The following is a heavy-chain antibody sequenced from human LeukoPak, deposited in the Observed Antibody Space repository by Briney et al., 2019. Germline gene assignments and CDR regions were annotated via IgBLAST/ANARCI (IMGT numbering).Heavy chain of an antibody. CDR3: ARSGGYDSNYYYYGMDV. D-gene: IGHD5-12*01. CDR1: GFTFSSYA. CDR2: ISYDGSNK. Sequence: GGSLRLSCVGFGFTFSSYAMHWVRQAPGKGLEWVAVISYDGSNKYYADSVKGRFTISRDNSKNTLYLQMNSLRAEDTAVYYCARSGGYDSNYYYYGMDVWGQGTTVTVSS. V-gene: IGHV3-30-3*01. J-gene: IGHJ6*02.